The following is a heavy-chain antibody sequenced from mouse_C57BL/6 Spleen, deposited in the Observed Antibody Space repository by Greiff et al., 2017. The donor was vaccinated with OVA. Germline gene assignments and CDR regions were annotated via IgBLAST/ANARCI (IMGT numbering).Heavy chain of an antibody. V-gene: IGHV1-72*01. CDR1: GYTFTSYW. J-gene: IGHJ1*03. CDR2: IDPNSGGT. D-gene: IGHD1-1*01. Sequence: VQLQQSGAELVKPGASVKLSCKASGYTFTSYWMHWVKQRPGRGLEWIGRIDPNSGGTKYNEKFKSKATLTVDKPSSTAYMQLSSLTSEDSAVYYCARGYYGSSYVNWYFDVWGTGTTVTVSS. CDR3: ARGYYGSSYVNWYFDV.